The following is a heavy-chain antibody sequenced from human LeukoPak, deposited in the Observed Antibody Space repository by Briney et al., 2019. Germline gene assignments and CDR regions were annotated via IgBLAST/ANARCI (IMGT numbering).Heavy chain of an antibody. V-gene: IGHV3-30*04. CDR1: GFTFSSYA. D-gene: IGHD1-26*01. CDR3: ARGGSGGDFDY. J-gene: IGHJ4*02. CDR2: ISYDGSNK. Sequence: GGSLRLSCAASGFTFSSYAMHWVRQAPGKGLEWVAVISYDGSNKYYADSVKGRFTISRGNSKNTLYLQMNSLRAEDTAVYYCARGGSGGDFDYWGQGTLVTVSS.